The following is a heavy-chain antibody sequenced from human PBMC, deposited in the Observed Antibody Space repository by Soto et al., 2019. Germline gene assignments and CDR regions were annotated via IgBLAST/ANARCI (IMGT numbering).Heavy chain of an antibody. V-gene: IGHV3-30*18. Sequence: QVQLVESGGGVVQPGRSLRLSCAASGFTFSSYGMHWVRQAPGKGLEWVAVISYDGSNKYYEDSVQGRFTISRDNSKNTLYLQMNSLRAEDTAVYYCANGVFDYWGQGTLVTVSS. J-gene: IGHJ4*02. CDR1: GFTFSSYG. CDR3: ANGVFDY. CDR2: ISYDGSNK.